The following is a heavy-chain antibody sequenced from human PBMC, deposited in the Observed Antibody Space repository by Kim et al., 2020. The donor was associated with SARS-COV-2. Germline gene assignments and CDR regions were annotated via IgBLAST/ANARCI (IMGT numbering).Heavy chain of an antibody. CDR3: TTYNTYRIMSTFGGVIRTYDY. CDR2: IRSKAYGGTT. J-gene: IGHJ4*02. D-gene: IGHD3-16*02. V-gene: IGHV3-49*03. CDR1: GFTFGYYA. Sequence: GGSLRLSCTASGFTFGYYAMSWFRQAPGKGLEWVGFIRSKAYGGTTEYAASVKGRFTISIDESQSIASLQMNSLKTEDPDVYYFTTYNTYRIMSTFGGVIRTYDYWGQGTLVTVSS.